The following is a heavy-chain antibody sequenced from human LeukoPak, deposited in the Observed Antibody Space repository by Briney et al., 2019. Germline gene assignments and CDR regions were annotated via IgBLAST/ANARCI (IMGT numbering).Heavy chain of an antibody. D-gene: IGHD2-15*01. Sequence: ASVKVSCKASGYTFTGYYMHWVRQAPGQGLEWMGWINPNSGGTNYAQKFQGRVTMTRDTSISTAYMELSRLRSDDTAVYYYARRGDIVVVVAANYGMDVWGQGTTVTVSS. CDR1: GYTFTGYY. V-gene: IGHV1-2*02. CDR3: ARRGDIVVVVAANYGMDV. J-gene: IGHJ6*02. CDR2: INPNSGGT.